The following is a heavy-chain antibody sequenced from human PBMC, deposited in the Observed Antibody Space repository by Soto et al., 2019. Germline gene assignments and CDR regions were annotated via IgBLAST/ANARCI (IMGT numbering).Heavy chain of an antibody. J-gene: IGHJ4*02. CDR1: GFPFTSHA. V-gene: IGHV3-30-3*01. D-gene: IGHD3-16*01. Sequence: GGSLRLSCAVSGFPFTSHAMHLVRQAPGKGLDCVSVISYDGSNKYYADSVKGRFTISRDNSKNTLYLQMNGLRAEDTAVYYCAGDRDSYAFLPLWPVDYWGQGTLVTVSS. CDR3: AGDRDSYAFLPLWPVDY. CDR2: ISYDGSNK.